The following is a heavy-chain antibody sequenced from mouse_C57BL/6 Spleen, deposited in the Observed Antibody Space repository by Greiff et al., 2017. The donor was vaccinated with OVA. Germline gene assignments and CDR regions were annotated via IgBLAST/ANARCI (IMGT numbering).Heavy chain of an antibody. V-gene: IGHV1-66*01. CDR1: GYSFTSYY. J-gene: IGHJ1*03. Sequence: QVQLQQSGPELVKPGASVKISCKASGYSFTSYYIHWVKQRPGQGLEWIGWIYPGSGNTKYNEKFKGKATLTADTSSSTAYMQLSSLTSEDSAVYYCARGLLWYFDVWGTGTTVTVSS. CDR3: ARGLLWYFDV. CDR2: IYPGSGNT. D-gene: IGHD2-13*01.